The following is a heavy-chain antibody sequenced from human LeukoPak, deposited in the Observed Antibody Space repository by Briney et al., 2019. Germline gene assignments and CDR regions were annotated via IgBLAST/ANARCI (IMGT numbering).Heavy chain of an antibody. V-gene: IGHV3-7*01. J-gene: IGHJ4*02. D-gene: IGHD4-17*01. CDR1: GFTFSSYA. CDR2: IKQDGSEK. Sequence: GGSLRLSCAASGFTFSSYAMSWVRQAPGKGLEWVANIKQDGSEKYYVDSVKGRFTISRDNAKNSLYLQMNSLRAEDTAVYYCARDLGTVTTLSWWDYWGQGTLVTVSS. CDR3: ARDLGTVTTLSWWDY.